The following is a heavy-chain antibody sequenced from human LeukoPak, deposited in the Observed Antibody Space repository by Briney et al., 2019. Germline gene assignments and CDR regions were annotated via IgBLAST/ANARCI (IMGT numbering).Heavy chain of an antibody. CDR2: FNPNSGGT. D-gene: IGHD4-23*01. J-gene: IGHJ5*02. CDR3: ARGTSSGNSNWFDP. CDR1: GYTFTGYY. Sequence: ASVKVSCKASGYTFTGYYMHWVRQAPGQGLEWMGRFNPNSGGTNYAQKFQDRVTMTRDTSISTDYMELSRLRSDDTAVYYCARGTSSGNSNWFDPWGQGTLVTVSS. V-gene: IGHV1-2*06.